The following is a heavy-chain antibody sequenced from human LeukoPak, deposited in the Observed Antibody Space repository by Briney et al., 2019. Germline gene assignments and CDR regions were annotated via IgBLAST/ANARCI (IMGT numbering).Heavy chain of an antibody. J-gene: IGHJ4*02. D-gene: IGHD3-10*01. CDR2: LNPNSGGT. Sequence: GASVKVSCKASGYTFAGYYIHWLRQAPGQGLEWMGWLNPNSGGTNYAQKFQGRVTMTRDTSISTAYMELSRLTSDDTAVYYCARDPRAYGLLYYFDYWGQGTLVTVSS. CDR1: GYTFAGYY. CDR3: ARDPRAYGLLYYFDY. V-gene: IGHV1-2*02.